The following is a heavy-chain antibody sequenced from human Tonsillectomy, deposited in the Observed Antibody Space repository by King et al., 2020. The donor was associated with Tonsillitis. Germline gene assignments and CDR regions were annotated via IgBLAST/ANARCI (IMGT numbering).Heavy chain of an antibody. V-gene: IGHV3-64D*06. D-gene: IGHD3-16*02. CDR2: ISSNGGNT. J-gene: IGHJ4*02. Sequence: VQLVESGGGLVQPGGSLRLSCSASGFTFSSYAMQWVRQAPGKGLEYVSAISSNGGNTYYADSVEGRFTISRDNSKNTLYLQMSSLRPEDTAVYYCVKRYYYHVWGCYRPFDYWGQGTLVTVSS. CDR1: GFTFSSYA. CDR3: VKRYYYHVWGCYRPFDY.